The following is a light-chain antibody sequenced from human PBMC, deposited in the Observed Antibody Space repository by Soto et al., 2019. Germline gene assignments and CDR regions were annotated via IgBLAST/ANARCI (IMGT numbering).Light chain of an antibody. CDR1: SSDVGGYNF. CDR3: SSYAGSNIVV. J-gene: IGLJ2*01. Sequence: QSALTQPPSASGSPGQSVTISCTGTSSDVGGYNFVSWYQQHPGKAPKLLIYEVSERPSGVPDRFSGSKSGTTASLTVSGLQAEDEDDYYCSSYAGSNIVVFGGGTKLTVL. V-gene: IGLV2-8*01. CDR2: EVS.